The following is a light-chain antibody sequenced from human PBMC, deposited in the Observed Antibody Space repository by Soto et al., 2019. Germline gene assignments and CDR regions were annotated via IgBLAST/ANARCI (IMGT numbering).Light chain of an antibody. V-gene: IGKV3-15*01. CDR3: QQYHNWPPIT. Sequence: EVVMTQSPATLSASPGERATLSCRASQSVSSNLAWYQQKPGQAPRLLIYGASTGATGVPARFSGSGSGTDFTLTISSLQSEDLALYYCQQYHNWPPITFGQGTRLEIK. J-gene: IGKJ5*01. CDR2: GAS. CDR1: QSVSSN.